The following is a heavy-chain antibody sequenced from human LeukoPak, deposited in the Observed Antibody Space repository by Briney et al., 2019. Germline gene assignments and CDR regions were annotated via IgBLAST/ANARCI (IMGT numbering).Heavy chain of an antibody. CDR3: AREVRASGYDRIDY. Sequence: GGSLRLSCAASGFTFSSFWMTWVRQAPGKGLEWVANINQDRSEKYSVDSVKGRFTISRDNAKNSLFLQMNSLRAEDSAVYYCAREVRASGYDRIDYWGQGTLVTVSS. CDR2: INQDRSEK. V-gene: IGHV3-7*04. J-gene: IGHJ4*02. D-gene: IGHD5-12*01. CDR1: GFTFSSFW.